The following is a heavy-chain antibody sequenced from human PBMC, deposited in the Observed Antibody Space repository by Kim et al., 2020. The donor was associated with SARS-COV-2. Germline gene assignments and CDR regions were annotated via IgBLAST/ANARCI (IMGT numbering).Heavy chain of an antibody. Sequence: SQTLSLTCAISGDSVSSNSAVWNWIRQSPSRGLEWLGKTYYRSKWYNDYAVSVRGRITINPDTSKNQFLLQLNSVTPEDTAVYYCARSHSSTSGALHIWGPGTMVTVS. CDR3: ARSHSSTSGALHI. V-gene: IGHV6-1*01. CDR2: TYYRSKWYN. CDR1: GDSVSSNSAV. J-gene: IGHJ3*02. D-gene: IGHD2-2*01.